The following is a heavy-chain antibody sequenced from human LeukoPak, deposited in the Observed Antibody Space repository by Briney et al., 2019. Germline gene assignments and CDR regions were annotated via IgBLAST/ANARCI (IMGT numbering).Heavy chain of an antibody. CDR1: GGSISDFY. CDR2: IYSSGNT. Sequence: PSETLSLTCSVSGGSISDFYWSWIRQPAGKGLEWIGRIYSSGNTNYNPSLKSRVTMSLDASKNQFSLKLSSVTAADTAVYYCAKNSGDYWGQGTLVTVSS. D-gene: IGHD4-23*01. V-gene: IGHV4-4*07. CDR3: AKNSGDY. J-gene: IGHJ4*02.